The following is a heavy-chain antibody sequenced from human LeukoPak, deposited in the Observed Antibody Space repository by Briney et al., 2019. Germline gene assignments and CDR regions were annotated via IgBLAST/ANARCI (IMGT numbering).Heavy chain of an antibody. CDR1: GYTFTSYY. CDR2: INPSGGST. J-gene: IGHJ5*02. Sequence: ASVKVSFTASGYTFTSYYMHWVRPAPGQGLEWMGIINPSGGSTSYAQKFQGRVTMTRDTSTSTVYMELSSLRSEDTAVYYCASTNFWSGYYLDPWGQGTLVTVSS. V-gene: IGHV1-46*01. CDR3: ASTNFWSGYYLDP. D-gene: IGHD3-3*01.